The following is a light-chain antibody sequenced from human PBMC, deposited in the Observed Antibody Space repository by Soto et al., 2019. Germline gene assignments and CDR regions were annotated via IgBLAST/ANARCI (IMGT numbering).Light chain of an antibody. CDR1: QRISSW. J-gene: IGKJ1*01. Sequence: DIQMTQSPSTLSASVGDRVTITCRASQRISSWLAWYQLKPGKAPNLLIYKASTLESGVPSRFSGSGAVTEFTLTISSLQHDDFATYYCQQYVNYPWTFGPGTKVEIK. V-gene: IGKV1-5*03. CDR3: QQYVNYPWT. CDR2: KAS.